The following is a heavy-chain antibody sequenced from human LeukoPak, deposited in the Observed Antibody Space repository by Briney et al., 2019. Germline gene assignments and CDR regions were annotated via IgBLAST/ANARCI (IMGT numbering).Heavy chain of an antibody. CDR3: ARDRVPLYSDRSYSSGWFYFDY. J-gene: IGHJ4*02. V-gene: IGHV1-69*13. CDR1: GGTFSSYA. CDR2: IIPIFGTA. D-gene: IGHD6-19*01. Sequence: GASVKVSCKASGGTFSSYAISWVRQAPGQGLEWMGGIIPIFGTANYAQKFQGRVTITADESTSTAYMELSSLRSYDTAVYYCARDRVPLYSDRSYSSGWFYFDYWGQGTLVTVSS.